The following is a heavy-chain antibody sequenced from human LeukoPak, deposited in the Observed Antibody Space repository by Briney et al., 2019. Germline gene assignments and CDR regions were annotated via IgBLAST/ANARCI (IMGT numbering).Heavy chain of an antibody. CDR3: ARHGRHAAAADVDY. CDR2: IFYSGST. CDR1: GGSISSSSYY. Sequence: SETLSLTCTVSGGSISSSSYYWGWIRQPPGKGLEWIGSIFYSGSTYYNPSLKSRVTISVDTSKNQFSLKLNSVTAADAAVYYCARHGRHAAAADVDYWGQGTLVTVSS. D-gene: IGHD6-13*01. J-gene: IGHJ4*02. V-gene: IGHV4-39*01.